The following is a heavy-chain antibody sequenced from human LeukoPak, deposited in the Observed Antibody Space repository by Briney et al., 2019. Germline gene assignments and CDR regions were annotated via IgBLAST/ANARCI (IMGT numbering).Heavy chain of an antibody. V-gene: IGHV3-7*01. Sequence: GGSLRLSCAASGFTFGSYWMSWVRQAPGKGLEWVANIKQDGSEKYYVDSVKGRFTISRDNAKNSLYLQMNSLRAEDTAVYYCARGWYGHYWGQGTLVTVSS. CDR1: GFTFGSYW. CDR3: ARGWYGHY. J-gene: IGHJ4*02. D-gene: IGHD6-13*01. CDR2: IKQDGSEK.